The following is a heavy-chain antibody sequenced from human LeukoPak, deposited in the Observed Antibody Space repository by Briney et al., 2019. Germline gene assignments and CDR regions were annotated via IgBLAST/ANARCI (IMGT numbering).Heavy chain of an antibody. D-gene: IGHD3-3*01. CDR2: IYHSGST. Sequence: PSETLSLTCTVSGYSISSGYYWGWIRQPPGRGLAWIGSIYHSGSTYYNPSLKSRVTISVDTSKNQFSLKLSSVTAADTAVYYCVTVNYYDFWSGPAANWGQGTLVTVSS. V-gene: IGHV4-38-2*02. J-gene: IGHJ4*02. CDR3: VTVNYYDFWSGPAAN. CDR1: GYSISSGYY.